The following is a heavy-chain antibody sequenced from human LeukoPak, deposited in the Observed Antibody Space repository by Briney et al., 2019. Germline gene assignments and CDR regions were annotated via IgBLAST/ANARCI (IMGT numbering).Heavy chain of an antibody. CDR1: GYPINIDYS. CDR3: ARVPGVYFGSSIGFGSGWFDP. V-gene: IGHV4-38-2*02. Sequence: SETLSLTCFVSGYPINIDYSWGWIRQSPGKGLEWIGVISPKGITYYNPSLRGRVSISPDTSKNQFSLRLSSMTATDTAMYYCARVPGVYFGSSIGFGSGWFDPWGQGILVTVSS. CDR2: ISPKGIT. J-gene: IGHJ5*02. D-gene: IGHD2-8*01.